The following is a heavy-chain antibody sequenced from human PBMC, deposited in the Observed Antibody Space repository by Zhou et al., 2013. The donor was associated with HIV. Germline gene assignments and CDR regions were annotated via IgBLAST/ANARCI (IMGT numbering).Heavy chain of an antibody. V-gene: IGHV1-69-2*01. Sequence: EVQLVQSGAEVKKPGSTVKISCKISGYAFTDYYMHWVQQAPGKGPEWMGRIDPEDGETRYAVKFQGRLTITADTSTDIAYMELRGLTSEDTAVYFCVTGLLRDWGQGTLLVVST. J-gene: IGHJ1*01. CDR2: IDPEDGET. CDR1: GYAFTDYY. CDR3: VTGLLRD.